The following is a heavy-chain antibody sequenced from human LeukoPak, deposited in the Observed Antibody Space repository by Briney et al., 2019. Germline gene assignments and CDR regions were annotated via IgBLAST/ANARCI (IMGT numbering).Heavy chain of an antibody. CDR1: GGSISTYY. V-gene: IGHV4-59*01. Sequence: SETLSLTCTVSGGSISTYYWSWIRQPPGKGLEWIGYIYYSGSTNYNPSLQSRVTISVDTSKNQFSLRLNSVTAADTAVYYCARENSYYDSTGYYYGSGYFDYWGQGTLVTVSS. D-gene: IGHD3-22*01. CDR2: IYYSGST. CDR3: ARENSYYDSTGYYYGSGYFDY. J-gene: IGHJ4*02.